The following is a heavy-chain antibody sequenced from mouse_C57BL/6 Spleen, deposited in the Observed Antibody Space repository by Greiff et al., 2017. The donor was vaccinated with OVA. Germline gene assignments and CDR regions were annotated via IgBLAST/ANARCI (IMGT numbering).Heavy chain of an antibody. CDR2: ISSGSSTI. CDR1: GFTFSDYG. CDR3: ASPRQLRPDYYAMDY. D-gene: IGHD3-2*02. Sequence: EVMLVESGGGLVKPGGSLKLSCAASGFTFSDYGMHWVRQAPEKGLEWVAYISSGSSTIYYADTVKGRFTIPRDNAKNTLFLQMASLRSEDTAMDYCASPRQLRPDYYAMDYWGQGTSVTVSS. J-gene: IGHJ4*01. V-gene: IGHV5-17*01.